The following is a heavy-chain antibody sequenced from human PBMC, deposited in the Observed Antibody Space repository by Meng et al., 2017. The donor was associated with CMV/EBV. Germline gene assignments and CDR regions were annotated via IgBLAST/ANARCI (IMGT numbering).Heavy chain of an antibody. V-gene: IGHV4-34*01. CDR1: GGSFSGYY. Sequence: SELLSLTCAVYGGSFSGYYWSWIRQPPGKGLEWIGEINHSGSTNYNPSLKRRVTISVDTSKNQFSLKLSSVTAAETAVYYCARLSRWLRMDYGMDVWGQGTTVTVSS. D-gene: IGHD5-12*01. J-gene: IGHJ6*02. CDR3: ARLSRWLRMDYGMDV. CDR2: INHSGST.